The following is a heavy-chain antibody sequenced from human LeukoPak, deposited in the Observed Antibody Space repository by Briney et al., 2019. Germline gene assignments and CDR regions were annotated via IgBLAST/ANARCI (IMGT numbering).Heavy chain of an antibody. Sequence: SVTLSLTCTVSGGSISSSSYYWGWIRQPPGKGLEWIGSIYYSGSTYYNPSLKSRVTISVDTSKNQFSLKLSSVTAADTAVYYCARHSLNTYDISTGYPTKGLDYWGQGTLVTVSS. CDR1: GGSISSSSYY. CDR3: ARHSLNTYDISTGYPTKGLDY. D-gene: IGHD3-9*01. V-gene: IGHV4-39*01. CDR2: IYYSGST. J-gene: IGHJ4*02.